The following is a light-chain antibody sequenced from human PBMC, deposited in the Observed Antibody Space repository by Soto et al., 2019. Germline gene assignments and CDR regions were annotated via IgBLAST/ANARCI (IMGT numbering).Light chain of an antibody. Sequence: VLTQSPATLSLSPGERATLSCRASQNVSTYLAWYQQKPGQAPRLLIYDASNRATDFPARFSGSGSGTDFTLTISSLEPEDFAVYYCQQRTNWLTFGPGTKVDIK. CDR2: DAS. CDR3: QQRTNWLT. V-gene: IGKV3-11*01. J-gene: IGKJ3*01. CDR1: QNVSTY.